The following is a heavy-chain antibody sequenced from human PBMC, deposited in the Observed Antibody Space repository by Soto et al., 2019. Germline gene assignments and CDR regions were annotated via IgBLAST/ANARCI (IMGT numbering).Heavy chain of an antibody. CDR2: INHSGST. J-gene: IGHJ6*02. D-gene: IGHD5-12*01. Sequence: QVQLQQWGAGLLKPSETLSLTCAVYGGSFSGYYWSWIRQPPGKGLEWIGEINHSGSTNYNPSLTRRVPISVDTSKNQFSLKLSSVTAADTAVYYCARTPPLRYYYYYGMDVWGQGTTVTVSS. CDR1: GGSFSGYY. CDR3: ARTPPLRYYYYYGMDV. V-gene: IGHV4-34*01.